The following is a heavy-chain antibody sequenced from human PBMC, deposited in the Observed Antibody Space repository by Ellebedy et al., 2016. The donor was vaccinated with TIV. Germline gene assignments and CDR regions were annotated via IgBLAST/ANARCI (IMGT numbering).Heavy chain of an antibody. D-gene: IGHD3/OR15-3a*01. CDR2: ISAYTGDT. V-gene: IGHV1-18*04. CDR3: ARVIGLRDCDGATCSPPPPLDY. CDR1: GYTFTSFG. Sequence: ASVKVSCKASGYTFTSFGITWLRQAPGQGLQWMGWISAYTGDTKYVQQFQGRVTMTTDIFTTTGYLELRSLRSDDTAVYYCARVIGLRDCDGATCSPPPPLDYWGQGTLVTVSS. J-gene: IGHJ4*02.